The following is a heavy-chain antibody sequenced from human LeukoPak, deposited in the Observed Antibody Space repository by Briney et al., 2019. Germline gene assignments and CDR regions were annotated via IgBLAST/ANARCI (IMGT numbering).Heavy chain of an antibody. CDR3: AKGGDYYYYYYMDV. Sequence: GGSLRLSCAGSGFTFSGYSLNWVRQAPGKGLEWVSSITSSGSSMYYADSVKGRFTISRDNAKNSLYLQMNSLRAEDMALYYCAKGGDYYYYYYMDVWGKGTTVTVSS. CDR1: GFTFSGYS. V-gene: IGHV3-21*04. CDR2: ITSSGSSM. J-gene: IGHJ6*03.